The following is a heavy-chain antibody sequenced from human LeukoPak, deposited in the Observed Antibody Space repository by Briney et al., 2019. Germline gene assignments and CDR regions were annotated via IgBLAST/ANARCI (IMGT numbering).Heavy chain of an antibody. CDR2: IYYGGST. CDR3: ASLDSSGYYYFDY. CDR1: GGSISSYY. J-gene: IGHJ4*02. Sequence: KTSETLSLTCTVSGGSISSYYWSWIRQPPGKGLEWIAYIYYGGSTNYNPSLKSRVTISVDTSKNQFSLKLSSVTAADTAVYYCASLDSSGYYYFDYWGQGTLVTVSS. V-gene: IGHV4-59*01. D-gene: IGHD3-22*01.